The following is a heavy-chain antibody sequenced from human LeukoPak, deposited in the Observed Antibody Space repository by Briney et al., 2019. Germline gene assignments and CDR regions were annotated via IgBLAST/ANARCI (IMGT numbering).Heavy chain of an antibody. CDR3: ARNRPYGSSWYGYYYYMDV. D-gene: IGHD6-13*01. J-gene: IGHJ6*03. CDR2: INHSGST. CDR1: GGSFSGYY. Sequence: SETLSLTCAVYGGSFSGYYWSWIRQPPGKGLEWIGEINHSGSTNYNPSLKSRVTISVDTSKNQFSLKLSSVTAADTAVYYCARNRPYGSSWYGYYYYMDVWGKGITVTVSS. V-gene: IGHV4-34*01.